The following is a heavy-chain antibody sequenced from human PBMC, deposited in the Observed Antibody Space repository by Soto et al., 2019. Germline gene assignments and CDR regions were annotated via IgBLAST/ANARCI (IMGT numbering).Heavy chain of an antibody. Sequence: GKGLEWVAVIWYDGSNKYYADSVKGRFTISRDNSKNTLYLHMNSLRAADRAVYYWLYFQAEDGIRDVRSVSAFLVNGSSDL. CDR2: IWYDGSNK. J-gene: IGHJ2*01. D-gene: IGHD2-21*01. CDR3: LYFQAEDGIRDVRSVSAFLVNGSSDL. V-gene: IGHV3-33*01.